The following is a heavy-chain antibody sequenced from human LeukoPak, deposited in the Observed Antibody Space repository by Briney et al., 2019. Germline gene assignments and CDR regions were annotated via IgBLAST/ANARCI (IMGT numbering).Heavy chain of an antibody. V-gene: IGHV4-31*03. J-gene: IGHJ5*02. CDR1: GVSISSGGYY. CDR2: IHYSGST. Sequence: PSETLSLTCTVSGVSISSGGYYWSWIRQHPGKGLEWIGYIHYSGSTYYNPSLKSRVTISVDTSKNQFSLKLSSVTAADTAVYYCSRQQLVGGWFDPWGQGTLVTVSS. D-gene: IGHD6-13*01. CDR3: SRQQLVGGWFDP.